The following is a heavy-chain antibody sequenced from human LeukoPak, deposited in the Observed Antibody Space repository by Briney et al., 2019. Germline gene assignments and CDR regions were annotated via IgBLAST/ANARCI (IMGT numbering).Heavy chain of an antibody. CDR3: ARLVGATGDIDY. D-gene: IGHD1-26*01. CDR1: GFTFSSYA. V-gene: IGHV3-23*01. CDR2: ISGSGGST. Sequence: GGSLRLSCAASGFTFSSYAMSWVRQAPGKGLEWVSAISGSGGSTYYADSVKGRFTISRDNSKNTLYLRMNSLRAEDTAVYYCARLVGATGDIDYWGQGTLVTVSS. J-gene: IGHJ4*02.